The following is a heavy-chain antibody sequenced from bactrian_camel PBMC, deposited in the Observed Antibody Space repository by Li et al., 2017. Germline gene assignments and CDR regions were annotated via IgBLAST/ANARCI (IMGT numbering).Heavy chain of an antibody. CDR1: GLIFRDHY. CDR2: LYTGGSSA. CDR3: AAAKKGTTWWWILRGSDYNY. Sequence: HVQLVESGGGLVQPGGSLRISCAASGLIFRDHYMNWVRQAPGKGLERVSSLYTGGSSAFYAGSVKGRFTTSYDNAKNTVYLQMNSLKPEDTAMYYCAAAKKGTTWWWILRGSDYNYWGQGTQVTVS. J-gene: IGHJ4*01. V-gene: IGHV3-2*01. D-gene: IGHD2*01.